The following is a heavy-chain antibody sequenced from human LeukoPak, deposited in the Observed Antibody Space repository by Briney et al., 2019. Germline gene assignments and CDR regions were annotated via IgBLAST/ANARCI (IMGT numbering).Heavy chain of an antibody. V-gene: IGHV1-8*01. D-gene: IGHD3-10*02. Sequence: GASVKVSCKASGYTFTIYDINWVRQATGQGLEWRGGMNPNSGNTGYAQKFQGRVTMTRNTSISTAYMELSSLRSDDTAVYYCARGLRGAAPLTTLFGKMEYYFDYWGQGTLVTVSS. J-gene: IGHJ4*02. CDR1: GYTFTIYD. CDR2: MNPNSGNT. CDR3: ARGLRGAAPLTTLFGKMEYYFDY.